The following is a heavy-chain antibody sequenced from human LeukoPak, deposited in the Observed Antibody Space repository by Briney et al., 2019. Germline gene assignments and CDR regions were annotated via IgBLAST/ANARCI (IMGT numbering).Heavy chain of an antibody. D-gene: IGHD6-19*01. J-gene: IGHJ4*02. CDR2: IKQDGSEK. Sequence: GGSLRLSCAASGFTFSSYSMNWVRQAPGKGLEWVADIKQDGSEKYYVDSVKGRFTISRDNAKNSLYLQMNSLRAEDTAVYYCAKAPQWLVLNAFDYWGQGTLVTVSS. V-gene: IGHV3-7*03. CDR3: AKAPQWLVLNAFDY. CDR1: GFTFSSYS.